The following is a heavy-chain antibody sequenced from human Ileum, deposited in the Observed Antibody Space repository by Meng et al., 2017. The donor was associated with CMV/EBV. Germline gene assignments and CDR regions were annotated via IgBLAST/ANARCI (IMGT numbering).Heavy chain of an antibody. V-gene: IGHV3-30-3*01. CDR1: GSTFSSYA. D-gene: IGHD1-14*01. CDR3: ARDGTSGDFDY. CDR2: ISYDGSNK. J-gene: IGHJ4*02. Sequence: GGSLRLSCAASGSTFSSYAMHWVRQAPGKGLEWVAVISYDGSNKYYADSVKGRFTISRDNSKNTLYLQMNSLRAEDTAVYYCARDGTSGDFDYWGQGTLVTVSS.